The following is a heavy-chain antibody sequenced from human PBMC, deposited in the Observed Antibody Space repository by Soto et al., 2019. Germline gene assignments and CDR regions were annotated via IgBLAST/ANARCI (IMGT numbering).Heavy chain of an antibody. V-gene: IGHV3-30*18. D-gene: IGHD5-18*01. CDR2: ISYDGTNK. Sequence: GGSLRLCCTASGFSFNTHGMHWVRQDPGKGLEWVAFISYDGTNKYTDSVKGRFIISRDDSKNTLYLQMNSLRADDTAFYYCAKERFPGYTYAIDSWGQGTLVTVS. CDR1: GFSFNTHG. CDR3: AKERFPGYTYAIDS. J-gene: IGHJ4*02.